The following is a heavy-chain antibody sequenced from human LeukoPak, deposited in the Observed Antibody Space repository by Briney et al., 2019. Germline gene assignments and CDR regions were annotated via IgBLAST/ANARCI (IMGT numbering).Heavy chain of an antibody. D-gene: IGHD2-2*01. V-gene: IGHV3-7*04. Sequence: GGSLRLSCAASGFTFSSYWMSWVRLAPGKGLEWVANIKQDGSEKTYVDSVKGRFTISRDYAKKSVYLQMNSLTAEDTAMYYCARGVGWFDPWGQGTLVTVSS. J-gene: IGHJ5*02. CDR2: IKQDGSEK. CDR3: ARGVGWFDP. CDR1: GFTFSSYW.